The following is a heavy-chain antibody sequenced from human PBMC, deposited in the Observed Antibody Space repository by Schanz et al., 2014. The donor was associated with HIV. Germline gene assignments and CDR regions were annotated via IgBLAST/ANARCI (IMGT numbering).Heavy chain of an antibody. V-gene: IGHV1-2*02. CDR3: ARNQFQMLPFDY. J-gene: IGHJ4*02. CDR1: GYSFTGYY. D-gene: IGHD2-15*01. Sequence: QVQLVQSGAEVEKPGASAKVSCKASGYSFTGYYIHWVRQAPGQGLEWMGWINPTNGKTYYTQKFRGRVTMSRDASINPASLEVNRLMSADTAVYYCARNQFQMLPFDYWGQGTLVTVSS. CDR2: INPTNGKT.